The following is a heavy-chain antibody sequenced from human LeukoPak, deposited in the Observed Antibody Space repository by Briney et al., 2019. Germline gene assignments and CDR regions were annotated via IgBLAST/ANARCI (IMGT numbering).Heavy chain of an antibody. Sequence: SETLSLTCTVSGGSISNHYWSWIRQPPGKGLEWIGDIHYSGSTNYNPSLKSRVTISVDTSKNQFSLNLSSVTAADTAVYYCARLSVAGRGGFDYWGQGTLVTVSS. D-gene: IGHD6-19*01. CDR3: ARLSVAGRGGFDY. CDR2: IHYSGST. V-gene: IGHV4-59*08. CDR1: GGSISNHY. J-gene: IGHJ4*02.